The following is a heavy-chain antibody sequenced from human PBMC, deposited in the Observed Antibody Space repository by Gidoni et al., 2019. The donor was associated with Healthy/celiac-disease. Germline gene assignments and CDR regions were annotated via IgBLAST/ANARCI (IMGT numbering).Heavy chain of an antibody. V-gene: IGHV1-69*06. CDR3: ARGGRSDSSSSRPGHYYYYGMDV. CDR2: IIPIFGTA. J-gene: IGHJ6*02. Sequence: QVQLVQSGAEVKKPGSSVKVSCKASGGTFSSYAISWVRQAPGQGLEWMGGIIPIFGTATYAQKFQGRVTITADKSTSTAYMELSSLRSEDTAVYYCARGGRSDSSSSRPGHYYYYGMDVWGQGTTVTVSS. CDR1: GGTFSSYA. D-gene: IGHD6-6*01.